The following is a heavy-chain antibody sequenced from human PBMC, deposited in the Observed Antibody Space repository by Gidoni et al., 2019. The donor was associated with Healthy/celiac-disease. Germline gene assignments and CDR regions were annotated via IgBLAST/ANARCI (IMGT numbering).Heavy chain of an antibody. Sequence: QVQLVQSGAEVKKPGASVKVSCKASGYTFTSYAMHWVRQAPGQRLEWMGWINAGNGNTKYSQKFQGRVTITRDTSASTAYMGLSSLRSEDTAVYYCARERWLQFCLDYWGQGTLVTVSS. V-gene: IGHV1-3*01. CDR2: INAGNGNT. J-gene: IGHJ4*02. D-gene: IGHD5-12*01. CDR1: GYTFTSYA. CDR3: ARERWLQFCLDY.